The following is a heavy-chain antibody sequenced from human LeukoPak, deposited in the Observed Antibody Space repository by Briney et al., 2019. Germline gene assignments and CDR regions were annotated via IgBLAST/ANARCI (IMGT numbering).Heavy chain of an antibody. J-gene: IGHJ4*02. CDR1: GFTFSNYV. CDR2: ISYDGSNK. D-gene: IGHD3-10*01. Sequence: GRSLRLSCAASGFTFSNYVIHWVRQAPGKGLEGGAVISYDGSNKFYADSMKGGFTISRDNSKNTLYLQMNSLRAEDTAVYYCARDISGSYVDYWGQGTLVTVSS. V-gene: IGHV3-30*03. CDR3: ARDISGSYVDY.